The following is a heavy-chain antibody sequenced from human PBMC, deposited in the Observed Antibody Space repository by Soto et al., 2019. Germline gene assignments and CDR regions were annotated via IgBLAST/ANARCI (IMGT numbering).Heavy chain of an antibody. V-gene: IGHV3-11*01. D-gene: IGHD4-4*01. CDR2: ISSSGSII. J-gene: IGHJ4*02. Sequence: QVQLVVSGGGLVKPGGSLRISCAASGFTFSDYYISWIRQAPGKGLEWVSYISSSGSIIYYADSVKGRFTISRDNAKNSLYLQINSLRAEDTAVYYCALAGYDSNYYAVTPLSAGHFWGQGTLVTVSS. CDR3: ALAGYDSNYYAVTPLSAGHF. CDR1: GFTFSDYY.